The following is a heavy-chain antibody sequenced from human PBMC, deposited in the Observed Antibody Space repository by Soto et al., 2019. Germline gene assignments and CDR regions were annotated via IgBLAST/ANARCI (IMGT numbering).Heavy chain of an antibody. Sequence: GSLRLSCAASGFTFSSYGMHWVRQAPGKGLEWVAVIWYDGSNKYYADSVKGRFTISRDNSKNTLYLQMNSLRAEDTAAYYCARGGYDFWSGYYTPYYFDYWGQGTLVTVSS. J-gene: IGHJ4*02. CDR1: GFTFSSYG. D-gene: IGHD3-3*01. CDR2: IWYDGSNK. V-gene: IGHV3-33*01. CDR3: ARGGYDFWSGYYTPYYFDY.